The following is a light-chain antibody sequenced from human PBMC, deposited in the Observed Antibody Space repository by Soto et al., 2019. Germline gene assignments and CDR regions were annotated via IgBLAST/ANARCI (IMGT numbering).Light chain of an antibody. CDR2: AGT. CDR3: QQLHVYPST. CDR1: QDINSY. J-gene: IGKJ4*01. Sequence: IQLTQSPSSLSASVGDRVTITCRASQDINSYLAWYQQKPGKAPNLVIYAGTSLQSGVPSRFSGSGSGTEFTLTISSLQPEVFATYYCQQLHVYPSTFGGGTKVE. V-gene: IGKV1-9*01.